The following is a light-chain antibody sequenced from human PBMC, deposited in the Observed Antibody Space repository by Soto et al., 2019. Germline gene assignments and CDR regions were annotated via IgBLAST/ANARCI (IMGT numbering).Light chain of an antibody. CDR2: GTS. J-gene: IGKJ5*01. Sequence: EIVMTQSPATLSVAPGERATLSCRASQSVSTNLAWYQQKPGQSPRLLIYGTSTRATGVPARFSGGGSGTEFTLTITRLEPEDFAVYYCQQYGSSPWTFGQGTRLEIK. CDR1: QSVSTN. CDR3: QQYGSSPWT. V-gene: IGKV3-15*01.